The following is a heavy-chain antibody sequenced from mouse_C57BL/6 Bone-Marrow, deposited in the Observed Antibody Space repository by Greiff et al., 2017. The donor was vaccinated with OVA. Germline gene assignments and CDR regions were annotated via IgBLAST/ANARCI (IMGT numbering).Heavy chain of an antibody. CDR2: IWTGGGT. CDR1: GFSLTSYA. V-gene: IGHV2-9-1*01. CDR3: ARNRIYYGNYGYFDV. J-gene: IGHJ1*03. D-gene: IGHD2-1*01. Sequence: VHLVESGPGLVAPSQSLSITCTVSGFSLTSYAISWVRQPPGKGLEWLGVIWTGGGTNYNSAHKSRLSISKDNSKSQVFLKMNSLQTDDTARYYCARNRIYYGNYGYFDVWGTGTTVTVSS.